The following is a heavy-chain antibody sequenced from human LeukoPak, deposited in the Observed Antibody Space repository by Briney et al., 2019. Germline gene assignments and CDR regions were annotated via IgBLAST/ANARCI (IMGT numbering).Heavy chain of an antibody. D-gene: IGHD2-2*01. CDR2: ISWNSGSI. V-gene: IGHV3-9*01. J-gene: IGHJ3*02. CDR1: GFTFDDYA. CDR3: AKEAPASGAFDI. Sequence: SLRLSCAASGFTFDDYAMHWVRQAPGKGLEWVSGISWNSGSIGYADSVKGRFTISRDNAKNSLYLQMNSLRAEDTALYYCAKEAPASGAFDIWGQGTMVTVSS.